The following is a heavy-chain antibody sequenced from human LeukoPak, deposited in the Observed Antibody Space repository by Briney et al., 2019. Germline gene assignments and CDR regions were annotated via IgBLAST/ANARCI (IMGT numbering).Heavy chain of an antibody. CDR2: IYYSGST. Sequence: PSQTLSLTCTVSGGSISSGDYYWGWLRQPPGKGLEWIGYIYYSGSTYYNPSLKSRVTISVDTSKNQFSLKLSSVTAADTAVYYCARVGVGGYDWEYYFDYWGQGTLVTVSS. V-gene: IGHV4-30-4*08. J-gene: IGHJ4*02. D-gene: IGHD5-12*01. CDR3: ARVGVGGYDWEYYFDY. CDR1: GGSISSGDYY.